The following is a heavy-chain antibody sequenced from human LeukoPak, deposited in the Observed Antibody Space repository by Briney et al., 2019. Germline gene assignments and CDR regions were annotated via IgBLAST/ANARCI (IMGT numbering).Heavy chain of an antibody. Sequence: PSETLSLTCTVSGGSISSGGYYWSWIRQPPGKGLEWIGYIYHSGSTYYNPSLKSRVTISVDGSKNQFSLKLSSVTAADTAVYYCAREADPAWLPRRNAFDIWGQGTMVTVSS. J-gene: IGHJ3*02. D-gene: IGHD5-18*01. CDR2: IYHSGST. CDR3: AREADPAWLPRRNAFDI. CDR1: GGSISSGGYY. V-gene: IGHV4-30-2*01.